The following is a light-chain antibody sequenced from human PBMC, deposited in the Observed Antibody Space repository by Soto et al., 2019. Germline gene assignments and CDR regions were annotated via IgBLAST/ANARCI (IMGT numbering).Light chain of an antibody. Sequence: EIVLTESPATLSLSPGERATLSCRASQSVSSSYLAWYLQKPGQAPRLLIYGASSRATGVPDRFSGSGSGTDFTLTISRLEPEDFAVYYCQQYASSPRTFGQGTKVDIK. CDR1: QSVSSSY. V-gene: IGKV3-20*01. CDR3: QQYASSPRT. J-gene: IGKJ1*01. CDR2: GAS.